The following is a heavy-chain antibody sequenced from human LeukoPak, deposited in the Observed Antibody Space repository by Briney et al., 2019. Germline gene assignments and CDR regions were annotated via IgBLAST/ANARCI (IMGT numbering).Heavy chain of an antibody. J-gene: IGHJ6*03. V-gene: IGHV3-20*04. D-gene: IGHD3-22*01. CDR1: GFTFDDYG. Sequence: GGSLRLSCAASGFTFDDYGMSWVRQAPGKGLEWVSGINWNGGSTGYADSVKGRFTISRDNAKNSLYLQMNSLRAEDTALYYCARQVVTGYYYYYYMDVWGKGTTVTVSS. CDR3: ARQVVTGYYYYYYMDV. CDR2: INWNGGST.